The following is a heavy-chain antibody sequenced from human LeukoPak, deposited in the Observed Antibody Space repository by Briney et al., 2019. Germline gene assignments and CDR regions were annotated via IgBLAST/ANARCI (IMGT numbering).Heavy chain of an antibody. CDR3: SRELEGQQLAAFHY. V-gene: IGHV7-4-1*02. CDR1: GYTFTTYA. CDR2: INTHTGNP. D-gene: IGHD6-13*01. J-gene: IGHJ4*02. Sequence: ASVKVSCKASGYTFTTYAINWVRQAPGQGLEWMGWINTHTGNPTYAQGFTGRFVFSLDTSVSTAYLQISSLKAEDTAMYYCSRELEGQQLAAFHYWGQGTLVTVSS.